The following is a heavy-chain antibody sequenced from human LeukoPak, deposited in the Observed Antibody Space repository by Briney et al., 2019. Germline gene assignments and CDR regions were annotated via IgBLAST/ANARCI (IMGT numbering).Heavy chain of an antibody. CDR1: GFTFSSYS. CDR2: ISSSSSYI. D-gene: IGHD3-10*01. Sequence: GGSLRLSCAASGFTFSSYSMNWVRQAPGKGLEWVSSISSSSSYIYYADSVKGRFTISRDNAKNSLYLQMNSLRAEDTAVYYCARRFTMVRGVMGYYYMGVWGKGTTVTVSS. J-gene: IGHJ6*03. CDR3: ARRFTMVRGVMGYYYMGV. V-gene: IGHV3-21*01.